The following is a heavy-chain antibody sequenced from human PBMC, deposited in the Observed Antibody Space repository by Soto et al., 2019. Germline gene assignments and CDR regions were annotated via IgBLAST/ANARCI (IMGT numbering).Heavy chain of an antibody. V-gene: IGHV4-61*08. Sequence: PSETLSLTCTVSGAALSSGGYFYTWLRQPPGKGLEWLGYIYYSGGTNYNPSLKGRVTISLDKSKSQFSLRLISVTTADTAVYYCAREPSDDNYSDPWGQGTLVTVSS. CDR2: IYYSGGT. CDR3: AREPSDDNYSDP. CDR1: GAALSSGGYF. J-gene: IGHJ5*02.